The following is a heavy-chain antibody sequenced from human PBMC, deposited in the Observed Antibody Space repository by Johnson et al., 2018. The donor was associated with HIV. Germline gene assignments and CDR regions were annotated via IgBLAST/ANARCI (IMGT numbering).Heavy chain of an antibody. D-gene: IGHD7-27*01. CDR3: ARDALANWEEVDAVDI. J-gene: IGHJ3*02. CDR2: IKQDGSEK. Sequence: VQLVESGGGLVQPGGSLRLSCAASGFTFSSYWMSWVRQAPGKGLEWVANIKQDGSEKYYVDSVKGRFTISRYNAKNSLYLQMNSLRAEDTAVYYCARDALANWEEVDAVDIWGQGTMVTVSS. V-gene: IGHV3-7*05. CDR1: GFTFSSYW.